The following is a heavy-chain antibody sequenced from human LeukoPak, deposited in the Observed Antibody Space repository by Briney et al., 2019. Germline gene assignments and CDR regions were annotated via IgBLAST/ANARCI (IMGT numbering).Heavy chain of an antibody. Sequence: KPSETLSLTCAVYGGSFSGYYWSWIRQPPGKGLEWIGEINHSGSTNYNPSLKSRVTISVDTSKNQFSLKLSSVTAADTAVYYCARGVRGVILPHFEPWGQGTLVTGSS. CDR3: ARGVRGVILPHFEP. CDR2: INHSGST. V-gene: IGHV4-34*01. J-gene: IGHJ5*02. CDR1: GGSFSGYY. D-gene: IGHD3-10*01.